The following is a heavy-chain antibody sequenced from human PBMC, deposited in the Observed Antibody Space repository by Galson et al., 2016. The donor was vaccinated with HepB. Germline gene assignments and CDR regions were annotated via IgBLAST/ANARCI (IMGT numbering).Heavy chain of an antibody. CDR2: SPHSGSA. V-gene: IGHV4-30-2*01. CDR3: ARRAGDDDAFDV. D-gene: IGHD7-27*01. CDR1: DASVSTHGYS. J-gene: IGHJ3*01. Sequence: TLSLTCVVSDASVSTHGYSWSCIRQPPGKGLWCSGVSPHSGSAYYNPSLKSRVTISVDRSKNEFSLRLNSVTAADTAVYFCARRAGDDDAFDVWGQGTMVTVSS.